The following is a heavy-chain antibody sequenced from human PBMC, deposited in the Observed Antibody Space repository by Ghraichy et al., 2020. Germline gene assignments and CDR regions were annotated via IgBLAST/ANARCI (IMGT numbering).Heavy chain of an antibody. CDR2: IYYSGST. J-gene: IGHJ4*02. V-gene: IGHV4-39*01. CDR3: ARHESYYDYIWGSYITSDFDY. D-gene: IGHD3-16*01. CDR1: GGSISSSSYY. Sequence: SETLSLTCTVSGGSISSSSYYWGWIRQPPGKGLEWIGSIYYSGSTYYNPSLKSRVTISVDTSKNQFSLKLSSVTAADTAVYYCARHESYYDYIWGSYITSDFDYWGQGTLVTVSS.